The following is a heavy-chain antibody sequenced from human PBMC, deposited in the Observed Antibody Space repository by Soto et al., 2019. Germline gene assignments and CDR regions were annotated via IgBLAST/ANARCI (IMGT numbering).Heavy chain of an antibody. CDR1: GYTFTSYY. Sequence: QVQLVQSGAEVKKPGASVKVSCKASGYTFTSYYMHWVRQAPGQGLEWMGIINPSGGSTSYAQKFQGRITMTRDRSTSTVYMELSSLRSEDTAVYYCARDLGWYNYYYGMDVWGQGTTVTVSS. J-gene: IGHJ6*02. V-gene: IGHV1-46*01. D-gene: IGHD1-26*01. CDR2: INPSGGST. CDR3: ARDLGWYNYYYGMDV.